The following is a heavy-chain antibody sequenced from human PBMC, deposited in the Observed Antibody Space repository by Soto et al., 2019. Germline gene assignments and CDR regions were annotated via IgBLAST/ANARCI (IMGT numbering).Heavy chain of an antibody. Sequence: SETLSLTCTVSGASIKTGGYYWTWIRQHPVKGLEWIGYIYYSGTTYYTPSLESRVTMSVDLSTNQFSLRLTSVTAADTAVYYCARDRSGGGYYYYMDVWGKGTTVTVSS. D-gene: IGHD3-16*01. CDR1: GASIKTGGYY. V-gene: IGHV4-31*03. J-gene: IGHJ6*03. CDR3: ARDRSGGGYYYYMDV. CDR2: IYYSGTT.